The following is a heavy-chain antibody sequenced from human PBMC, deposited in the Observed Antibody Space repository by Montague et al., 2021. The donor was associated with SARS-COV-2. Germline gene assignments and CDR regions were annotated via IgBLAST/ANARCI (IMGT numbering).Heavy chain of an antibody. CDR2: KYYSGST. D-gene: IGHD3-3*01. CDR1: GASISSRSYY. CDR3: ATPPSSITIFGVVQEYYFDD. J-gene: IGHJ4*02. Sequence: SETLSLTCTVSGASISSRSYYWGWIRQPPGKGLEWIGFKYYSGSTYYNPTLKSRVTISVDTSKNQFSLKLSSVTAADTAVYYCATPPSSITIFGVVQEYYFDDWGQGTLVTVSS. V-gene: IGHV4-39*01.